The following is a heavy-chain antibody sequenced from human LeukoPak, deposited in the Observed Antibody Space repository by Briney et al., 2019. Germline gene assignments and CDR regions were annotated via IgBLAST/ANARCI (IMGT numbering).Heavy chain of an antibody. V-gene: IGHV1-69*01. CDR1: GGTFSSYA. CDR3: ARNTRDILTGYYYYYYGMDV. CDR2: IIPIFGTA. J-gene: IGHJ6*04. Sequence: PRASVKVSCKASGGTFSSYAISWVRQAPGQGLEWMGGIIPIFGTANYAQKFQGRVTITADESTSTAYMELSSLRSEDTAVYYCARNTRDILTGYYYYYYGMDVWGKGTTVTVSS. D-gene: IGHD3-9*01.